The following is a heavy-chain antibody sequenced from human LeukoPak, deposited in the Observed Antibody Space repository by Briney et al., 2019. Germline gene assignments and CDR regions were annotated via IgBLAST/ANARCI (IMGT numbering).Heavy chain of an antibody. J-gene: IGHJ4*02. CDR1: GFTLSSYA. V-gene: IGHV3-23*01. CDR2: ISASGGST. CDR3: AKGQTGSPPPFYFDY. Sequence: GGSLRLSCAASGFTLSSYAMSWVRQAPGKGLKWVSDISASGGSTYYADSVKGRFTISRDNSKNTLYLQMNSLRAEDTAIYYCAKGQTGSPPPFYFDYWGQGTLVTVSS. D-gene: IGHD3-10*01.